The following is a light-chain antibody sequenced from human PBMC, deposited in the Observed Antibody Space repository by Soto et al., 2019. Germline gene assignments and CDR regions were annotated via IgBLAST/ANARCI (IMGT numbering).Light chain of an antibody. CDR2: AYS. Sequence: QSALTQPPSVSGAPGQRVTISCTGSSSNIGTNYHVHWYQHLPGRAPKLLIYAYSHRPSGVPDRFSGSRSGTSASLAITGLQAEDEADYYCQSYDYSLSGWVFGGGTKLTVL. CDR3: QSYDYSLSGWV. J-gene: IGLJ3*02. V-gene: IGLV1-40*01. CDR1: SSNIGTNYH.